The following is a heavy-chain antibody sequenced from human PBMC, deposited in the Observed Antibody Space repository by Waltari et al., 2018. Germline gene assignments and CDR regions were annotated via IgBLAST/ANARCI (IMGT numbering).Heavy chain of an antibody. J-gene: IGHJ4*02. Sequence: EVKLLESGGGLVQPGGVLRPPCAASGFTLRGHAMSWVRQAPGKGLEWVSVISGSGGSTSYADSGKGRFTVSRDNSKNTLYLQMNSLRVEDSAVYFCAKGSVPRQYRGYDWGRDYFDYWGQGTLVTVSS. D-gene: IGHD5-12*01. CDR1: GFTLRGHA. CDR3: AKGSVPRQYRGYDWGRDYFDY. V-gene: IGHV3-23*01. CDR2: ISGSGGST.